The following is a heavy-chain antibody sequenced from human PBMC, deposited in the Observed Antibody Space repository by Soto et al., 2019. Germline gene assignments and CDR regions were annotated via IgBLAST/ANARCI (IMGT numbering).Heavy chain of an antibody. V-gene: IGHV1-46*01. D-gene: IGHD2-2*01. CDR3: ARDRTPLKDIVVVPAAARFDP. CDR1: GYTFTSYY. J-gene: IGHJ5*02. Sequence: ASVKVSCKASGYTFTSYYMHWVRQAPGQGLEWMGIINPSGGSTSYAQKFQGRVTMTRDTSTSTVYMELSSLRSEDTAVYYCARDRTPLKDIVVVPAAARFDPWGQGTLVTVSS. CDR2: INPSGGST.